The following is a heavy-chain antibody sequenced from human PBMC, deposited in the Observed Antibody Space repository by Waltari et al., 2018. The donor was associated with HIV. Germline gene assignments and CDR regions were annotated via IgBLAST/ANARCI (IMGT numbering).Heavy chain of an antibody. CDR2: IDTGGGST. D-gene: IGHD3-22*01. V-gene: IGHV3-23*04. CDR1: GFTFSNLA. CDR3: AKDFYLQSAIDT. Sequence: EVQLVESGGGLVQPGGSLRLSCAASGFTFSNLAMNWVSQAPGKELEWVSTIDTGGGSTYYADSVKGRFTVSSDNSGNTLFLQMNSLRAEDTAIYYCAKDFYLQSAIDTWGQGTLVIVSS. J-gene: IGHJ5*02.